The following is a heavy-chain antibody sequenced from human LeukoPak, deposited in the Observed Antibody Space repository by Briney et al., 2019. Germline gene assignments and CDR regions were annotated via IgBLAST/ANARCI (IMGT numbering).Heavy chain of an antibody. D-gene: IGHD1-26*01. J-gene: IGHJ3*02. Sequence: GGSLRLSCAASGFAFSSYAMSWVRQAPGKGLEWVSAISGSGGSTYYADSVKGRFTISRDNSKNTLYLQMNSLRAEDTAVYYCAKDKVGATRAFDIWGQGTMVTVSS. V-gene: IGHV3-23*01. CDR1: GFAFSSYA. CDR3: AKDKVGATRAFDI. CDR2: ISGSGGST.